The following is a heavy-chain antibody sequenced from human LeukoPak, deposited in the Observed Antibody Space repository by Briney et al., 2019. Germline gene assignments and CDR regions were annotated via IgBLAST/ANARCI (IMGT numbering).Heavy chain of an antibody. CDR1: GFTFSSYS. CDR3: AKDPQLPHSSSLLDY. J-gene: IGHJ4*02. Sequence: PGGSLRLSCAASGFTFSSYSMNWVRQAPGKGLEWVSSISSSSSYIYYADSVKGRFTISRDNAKNSLYLQMNSLRAEDTAVYYCAKDPQLPHSSSLLDYWGQGTLVTVSS. CDR2: ISSSSSYI. V-gene: IGHV3-21*01. D-gene: IGHD6-6*01.